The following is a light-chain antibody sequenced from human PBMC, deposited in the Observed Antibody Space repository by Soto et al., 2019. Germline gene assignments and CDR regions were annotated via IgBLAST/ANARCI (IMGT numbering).Light chain of an antibody. V-gene: IGKV2-28*01. CDR1: QSLLHSNGYNY. J-gene: IGKJ1*01. CDR2: LGS. Sequence: DIVMTQSPLSLPVTPGEPASISCRSSQSLLHSNGYNYLDWYLQKPVQSPQLLSYLGSNRASGVPDRFSGSGSVIDFTLNISRVEAEDGGVYYCMQALQTPWTFGQGTKVEIK. CDR3: MQALQTPWT.